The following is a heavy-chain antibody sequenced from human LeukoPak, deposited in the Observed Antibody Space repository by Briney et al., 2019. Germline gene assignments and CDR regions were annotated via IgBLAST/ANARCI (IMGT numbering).Heavy chain of an antibody. CDR2: ISVYNVNT. J-gene: IGHJ4*02. Sequence: ASVKVSCKTSGYTFTDYGISWVRQAPGQGLGWMEWISVYNVNTNYAQKFQGRVTMTRDTSTNTVYMELTSLTSDDTAVYFCARDEIFGVGTHFDYWGQGTLVIVSS. CDR3: ARDEIFGVGTHFDY. D-gene: IGHD3-3*01. CDR1: GYTFTDYG. V-gene: IGHV1-18*01.